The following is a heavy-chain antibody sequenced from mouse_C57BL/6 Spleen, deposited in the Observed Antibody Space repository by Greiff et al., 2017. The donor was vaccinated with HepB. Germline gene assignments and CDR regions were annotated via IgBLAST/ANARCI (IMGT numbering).Heavy chain of an antibody. V-gene: IGHV5-4*03. CDR2: ISDGGSYT. Sequence: EVMLVESGGGLVKPGGSLKLSCAASGFTFSSYAMSWVRHTPEKRLEWVATISDGGSYTYYPDNVKGRFTISRDNAKNNLYLQMSHLKSEDTAMYYCALYSNYYFDYWGQGTTLTVSS. CDR3: ALYSNYYFDY. J-gene: IGHJ2*01. D-gene: IGHD2-5*01. CDR1: GFTFSSYA.